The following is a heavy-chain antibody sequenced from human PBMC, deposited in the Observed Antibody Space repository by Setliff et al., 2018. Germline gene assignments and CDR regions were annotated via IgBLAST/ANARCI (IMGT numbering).Heavy chain of an antibody. J-gene: IGHJ4*02. CDR1: GFTFSSYW. CDR2: IKQDGREK. Sequence: GGSLRLSCAASGFTFSSYWMSWVRQAPGKGLEWVANIKQDGREKYYVDALKGRFTISRDNAKNSLYLQMNSLRDEDTAIYYCAKGGYSGSHYFDYWGQGTLVTVSS. CDR3: AKGGYSGSHYFDY. D-gene: IGHD1-26*01. V-gene: IGHV3-7*03.